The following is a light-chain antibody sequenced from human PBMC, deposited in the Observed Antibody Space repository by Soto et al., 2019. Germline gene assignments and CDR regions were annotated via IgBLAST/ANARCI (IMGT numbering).Light chain of an antibody. V-gene: IGKV3-15*01. Sequence: EIVMTQSPATLSVSPGQRATLSCRARQSIRSNLAWYQQKPGQTPRLLIYVASTRATGIPARFTGSVSGTDFTLTISSLQSEECAIYYCQQYNNWPLTFGGGTKVEIK. CDR1: QSIRSN. CDR3: QQYNNWPLT. CDR2: VAS. J-gene: IGKJ4*01.